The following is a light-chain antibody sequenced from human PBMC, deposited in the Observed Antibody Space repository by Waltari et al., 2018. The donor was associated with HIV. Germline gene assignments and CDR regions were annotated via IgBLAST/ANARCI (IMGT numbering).Light chain of an antibody. J-gene: IGLJ3*02. Sequence: NFMLTKPHSVSESPGKTVTISCTRSSGSIASNYVQWYQQRPGSAPTTVIYEDNQRPPGVPDRFSGSIDSSSNSSSLTISGLKTEDETDYYCQSYDSSNRVFGGGTKLTVL. CDR1: SGSIASNY. CDR3: QSYDSSNRV. V-gene: IGLV6-57*04. CDR2: EDN.